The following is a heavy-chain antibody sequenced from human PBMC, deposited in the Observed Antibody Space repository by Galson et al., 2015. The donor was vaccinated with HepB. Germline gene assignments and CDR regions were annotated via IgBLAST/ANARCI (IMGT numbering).Heavy chain of an antibody. J-gene: IGHJ6*03. D-gene: IGHD3-3*01. CDR3: ARDHKRFLEWLDHYYYMDV. V-gene: IGHV1-18*01. CDR1: GYTFTSYG. Sequence: QSGAEVKKPGASVKVSCKASGYTFTSYGISWVRQAPGQGLEWMGWISAYNGNTNYAQKLQGRVTMTTDTSTSTAYMELRSLRSDDTAVYYCARDHKRFLEWLDHYYYMDVWGKGTTVTVSS. CDR2: ISAYNGNT.